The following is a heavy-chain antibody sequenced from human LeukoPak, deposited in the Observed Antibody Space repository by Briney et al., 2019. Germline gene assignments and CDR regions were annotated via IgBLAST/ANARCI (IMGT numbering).Heavy chain of an antibody. J-gene: IGHJ5*02. CDR3: ARGTLGSGSYFRT. D-gene: IGHD3-10*02. CDR1: AGSFSGYY. V-gene: IGHV4-34*01. CDR2: INHSGST. Sequence: PSETLSLTCAVYAGSFSGYYWSWIRQPPGKGLEWIGEINHSGSTNYNPSLKSRVTISVDTSKNQFSLNLTSVTAADMAVYYCARGTLGSGSYFRTWGQGTLVTVSS.